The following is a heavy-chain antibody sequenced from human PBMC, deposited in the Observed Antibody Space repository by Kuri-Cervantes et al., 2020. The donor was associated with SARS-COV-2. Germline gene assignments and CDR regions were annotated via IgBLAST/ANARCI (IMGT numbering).Heavy chain of an antibody. D-gene: IGHD3-10*01. CDR3: ARGEVARGLMVVFKWRGAGPLHF. J-gene: IGHJ4*02. CDR2: LNPNTGGT. Sequence: ASVKVSCKASGYALTGYYIHWVRQAPGQGLEWMGWLNPNTGGTNYAQKFKGWVTMTRDTSPTTAHMDLTRLTSDDSAVYYWARGEVARGLMVVFKWRGAGPLHFWGQGTLVTVSS. CDR1: GYALTGYY. V-gene: IGHV1-2*04.